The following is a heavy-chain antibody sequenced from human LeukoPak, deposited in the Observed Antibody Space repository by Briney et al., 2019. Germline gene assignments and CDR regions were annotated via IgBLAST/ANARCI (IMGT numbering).Heavy chain of an antibody. J-gene: IGHJ3*02. V-gene: IGHV3-11*06. CDR3: ARDFFAAAATADAFDI. D-gene: IGHD6-13*01. Sequence: GRFTIARDNAKNSLYLQMNSLRAEDTAVYYCARDFFAAAATADAFDIWGQGTMVTVSS.